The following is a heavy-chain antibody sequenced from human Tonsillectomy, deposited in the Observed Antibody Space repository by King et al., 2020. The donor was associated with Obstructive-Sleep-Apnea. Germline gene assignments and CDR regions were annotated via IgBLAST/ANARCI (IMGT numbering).Heavy chain of an antibody. CDR2: INHSGST. CDR3: ARGSGMVVTAIPY. V-gene: IGHV4-34*01. Sequence: VQLQQWGAGLLKPSETLSLTCAVYGGSFSGYYWSWIRQPPGKGLEWIGEINHSGSTNYNPSLKSRVTISVDTSKNQFSLKLSSVTAADTAVYYCARGSGMVVTAIPYWGQGTLVTVSS. J-gene: IGHJ4*02. CDR1: GGSFSGYY. D-gene: IGHD2-21*02.